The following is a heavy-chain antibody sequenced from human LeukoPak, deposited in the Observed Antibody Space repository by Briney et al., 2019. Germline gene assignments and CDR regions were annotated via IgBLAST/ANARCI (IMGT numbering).Heavy chain of an antibody. D-gene: IGHD2-2*01. V-gene: IGHV3-30-3*01. CDR3: ARTEYQLLVGSFDP. J-gene: IGHJ5*02. CDR1: GFTFSSYA. Sequence: PGESLRLSCAASGFTFSSYAMHWVRQAPGKGLEWVAVISYDGSNKYYADSVKGRFTISRDNSKNTLYLQMNSLRAEDTAVYYCARTEYQLLVGSFDPWGQGTLVTVSS. CDR2: ISYDGSNK.